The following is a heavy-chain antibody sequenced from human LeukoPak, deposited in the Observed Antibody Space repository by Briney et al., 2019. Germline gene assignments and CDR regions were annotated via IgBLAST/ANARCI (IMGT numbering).Heavy chain of an antibody. D-gene: IGHD4-17*01. CDR1: GYTFTSYD. CDR3: ARGPPVDYGDYVGFSDYYYYMDV. V-gene: IGHV1-8*01. J-gene: IGHJ6*03. CDR2: MNPNSGNT. Sequence: ASVKVSCKASGYTFTSYDINWVRQATGQGLEWMGWMNPNSGNTGYAQKFQGRVTMTRNTSISTAYMELSSLRSEDTAVYYCARGPPVDYGDYVGFSDYYYYMDVWGKGTTVTISS.